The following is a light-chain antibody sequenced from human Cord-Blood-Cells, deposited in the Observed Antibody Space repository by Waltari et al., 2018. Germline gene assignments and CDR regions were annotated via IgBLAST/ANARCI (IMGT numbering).Light chain of an antibody. CDR2: GKN. Sequence: SSELTQDPAVSVALGQTVRITCQGDSLRSYYASWYQQKPGQAPVLVIYGKNNRPSGIPDRFSGPRSGNTASLTITGAQAEDEADYYCNSRDSSGNHLDVVFGGGTKLTVL. J-gene: IGLJ2*01. CDR3: NSRDSSGNHLDVV. V-gene: IGLV3-19*01. CDR1: SLRSYY.